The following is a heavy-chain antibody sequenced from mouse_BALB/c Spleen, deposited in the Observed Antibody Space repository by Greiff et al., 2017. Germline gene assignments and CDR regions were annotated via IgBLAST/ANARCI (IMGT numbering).Heavy chain of an antibody. Sequence: EVKLLESGGGLVKPGGSLKLSCAASGFTFSSYAMSWVRQTPEKRLEWVASISSGGSTYYPDSVKGRFTISRDTARHILYRQMSSRRSEDTAMYYCARGERDYGYVGVAYWGQGTLVTVSA. D-gene: IGHD1-2*01. CDR3: ARGERDYGYVGVAY. CDR1: GFTFSSYA. V-gene: IGHV5-6-5*01. J-gene: IGHJ3*01. CDR2: ISSGGST.